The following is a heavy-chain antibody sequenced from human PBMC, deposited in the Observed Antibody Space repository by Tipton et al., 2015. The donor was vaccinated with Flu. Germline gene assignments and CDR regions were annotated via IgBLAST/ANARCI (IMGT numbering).Heavy chain of an antibody. D-gene: IGHD2-2*01. Sequence: LRLSCTVSGDSISSYYWSWIRQPPGKGLEWIGYSHYSGSTNYNPSLKSRVTISVDTSKNHLSLKLSSVTAADTAVYYCARHRRPSCWDFDYWGQGSLVTVSS. V-gene: IGHV4-59*08. CDR1: GDSISSYY. CDR3: ARHRRPSCWDFDY. J-gene: IGHJ4*02. CDR2: SHYSGST.